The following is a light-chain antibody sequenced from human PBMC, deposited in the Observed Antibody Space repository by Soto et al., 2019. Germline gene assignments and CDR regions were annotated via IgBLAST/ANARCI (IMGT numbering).Light chain of an antibody. V-gene: IGKV3-15*01. CDR3: QQYSTLPHT. CDR2: GAS. CDR1: QSVSSN. Sequence: EIVMTQSPATLSVSPGERATLSCRASQSVSSNLAWYQQKPGQAPRLLIYGASTRATGIPARFSGSGSGTEFTLTISSLQSEDFAVYYCQQYSTLPHTFGQGTKLEV. J-gene: IGKJ2*01.